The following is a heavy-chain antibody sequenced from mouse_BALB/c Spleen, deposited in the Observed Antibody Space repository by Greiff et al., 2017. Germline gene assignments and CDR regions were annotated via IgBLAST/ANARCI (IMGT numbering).Heavy chain of an antibody. V-gene: IGHV3-2*02. CDR2: ISYSGST. CDR1: GYSITSDYA. J-gene: IGHJ4*01. D-gene: IGHD2-1*01. Sequence: EVKLMESGPGLVKPSQSLSLTCTVTGYSITSDYAWNWIRQFPGNKLEWMGYISYSGSTSYNPSLKSRISITRDTSKNQFFLQLNSVTTEDTATYYCALIYYGNYDAMDYWGQGTSVTVSS. CDR3: ALIYYGNYDAMDY.